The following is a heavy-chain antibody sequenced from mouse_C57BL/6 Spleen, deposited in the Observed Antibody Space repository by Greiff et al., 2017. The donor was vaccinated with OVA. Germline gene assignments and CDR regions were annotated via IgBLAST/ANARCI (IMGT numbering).Heavy chain of an antibody. CDR1: GFTFSSYA. J-gene: IGHJ1*03. D-gene: IGHD1-1*01. V-gene: IGHV5-4*01. Sequence: DVKLVESGGGLVKPGGSLKLSCAASGFTFSSYAMSWVRQTPEKRLEWVATISDGGSYTYYPDNVKGRFTISRDNAKNNLYLQMSHLKSEDTAMYYCARDYYGSSLEYFDVWGTGTTVTVSS. CDR2: ISDGGSYT. CDR3: ARDYYGSSLEYFDV.